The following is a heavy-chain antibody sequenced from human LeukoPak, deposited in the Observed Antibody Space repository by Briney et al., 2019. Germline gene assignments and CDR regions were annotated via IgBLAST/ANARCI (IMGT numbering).Heavy chain of an antibody. J-gene: IGHJ4*02. Sequence: SETLSLTCTVSGGSISSSSYYWGWIRQPPGKGLEWIGSIYYSGSTYYNPSLKSRVTISVDTSKNQFSLKLSSVTAADTAVYYCATDPIAAAAPDYWGQGTPVTVSS. CDR2: IYYSGST. D-gene: IGHD6-13*01. V-gene: IGHV4-39*07. CDR1: GGSISSSSYY. CDR3: ATDPIAAAAPDY.